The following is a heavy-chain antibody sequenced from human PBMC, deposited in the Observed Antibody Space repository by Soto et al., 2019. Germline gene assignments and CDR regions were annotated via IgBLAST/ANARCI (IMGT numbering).Heavy chain of an antibody. CDR1: GFTFSHAW. Sequence: EVQLVESGGGLVKPGGSLRLSCAASGFTFSHAWMSWVRQAPGKGLEWVGRSKSKNDGGTIDYAAPVKGRFTISRDNSKNTLYLQMNSLKTEDTAVYYCTTDLTVLMVYATHYYSGMDVWGQGTTVTVSS. J-gene: IGHJ6*02. V-gene: IGHV3-15*01. D-gene: IGHD2-8*01. CDR3: TTDLTVLMVYATHYYSGMDV. CDR2: SKSKNDGGTI.